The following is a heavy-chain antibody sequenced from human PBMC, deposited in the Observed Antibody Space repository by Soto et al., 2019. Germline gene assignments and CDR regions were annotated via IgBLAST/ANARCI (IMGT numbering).Heavy chain of an antibody. CDR2: IIPIFGTA. Sequence: QVQLVQSGAEVKKPGSSVKVSCKAPGGTFSSYAISWVRQAPGQGLEWMGGIIPIFGTAKYAQKFQGGVTITADESTSTGYMELSSLRAEDPAVYYCARSQGGSSSLDIYYYYYYGMDVWGQGTTVTVSS. D-gene: IGHD2-15*01. CDR3: ARSQGGSSSLDIYYYYYYGMDV. J-gene: IGHJ6*02. V-gene: IGHV1-69*01. CDR1: GGTFSSYA.